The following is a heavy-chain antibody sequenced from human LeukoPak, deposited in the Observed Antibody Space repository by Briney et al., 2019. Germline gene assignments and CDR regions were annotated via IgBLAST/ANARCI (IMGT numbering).Heavy chain of an antibody. Sequence: PSETLSLTCTVSGGSISSSSYYWGWIRQPPGKGLEWIGSIYYSGSTYYNPSLKSRVTISVDTSKNQFSLKLSSVTAADTAVYYCARDSAGGYSSGWLYYYYYYMDVWGKGTTVTVSS. D-gene: IGHD6-19*01. CDR1: GGSISSSSYY. V-gene: IGHV4-39*07. CDR3: ARDSAGGYSSGWLYYYYYYMDV. CDR2: IYYSGST. J-gene: IGHJ6*03.